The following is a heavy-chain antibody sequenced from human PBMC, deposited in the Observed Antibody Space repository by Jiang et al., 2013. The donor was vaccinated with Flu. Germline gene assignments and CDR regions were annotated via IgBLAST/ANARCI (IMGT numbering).Heavy chain of an antibody. CDR2: IYTSGST. V-gene: IGHV4-4*07. J-gene: IGHJ6*02. D-gene: IGHD2-15*01. CDR3: ARGWELPGGGYYGMDV. Sequence: SWIRQPAGKGLEWIGRIYTSGSTNYNPSLKSRVTMSVDTSKNQSSLKPSSVTAADTAVYYCARGWELPGGGYYGMDVWGQGTTVTVSS.